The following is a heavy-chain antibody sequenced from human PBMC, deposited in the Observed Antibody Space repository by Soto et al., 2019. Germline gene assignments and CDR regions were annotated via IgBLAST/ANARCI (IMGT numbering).Heavy chain of an antibody. V-gene: IGHV3-33*01. J-gene: IGHJ3*02. CDR1: GFTFSSYG. CDR3: AADLTTAMAVGAFDI. Sequence: QVQLVESGGGVVQPGRSLRLSCAASGFTFSSYGMHWVRQAPGKGLEWVAVIWYDGSNKYYADSVKGRFTISRDNSKNTLYLQMNSLRAEDTAVYYCAADLTTAMAVGAFDIWGQGTMVTVSS. D-gene: IGHD5-18*01. CDR2: IWYDGSNK.